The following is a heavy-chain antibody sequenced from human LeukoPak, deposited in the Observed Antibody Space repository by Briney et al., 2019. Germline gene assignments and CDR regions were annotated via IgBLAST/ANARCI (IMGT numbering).Heavy chain of an antibody. D-gene: IGHD6-19*01. J-gene: IGHJ6*03. V-gene: IGHV4-4*07. CDR3: ASHSSGSPYYYYMDV. Sequence: SETLSLTCTVSGASITSYYWSWIRQPAGKGLEWIGRSYTSGSTNYNPSLKSRVTMSVDTSKNQFSLKLSSVTAADTAVYYCASHSSGSPYYYYMDVGGKGTTVTVPS. CDR2: SYTSGST. CDR1: GASITSYY.